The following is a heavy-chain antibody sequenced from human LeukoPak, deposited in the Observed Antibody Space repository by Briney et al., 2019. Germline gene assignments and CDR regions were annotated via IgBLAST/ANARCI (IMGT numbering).Heavy chain of an antibody. D-gene: IGHD6-13*01. CDR3: ARDHRGSSWYSVAFDI. Sequence: GGSLRLSCAASGFTFSSYWMSWVRQAPGKGLEWVANIKQDGSEKYYVDSVKGRFTISRDNAKNSLYLQMNSLRAEDTAVYYCARDHRGSSWYSVAFDIWGQGTMVTVSS. CDR1: GFTFSSYW. J-gene: IGHJ3*02. V-gene: IGHV3-7*01. CDR2: IKQDGSEK.